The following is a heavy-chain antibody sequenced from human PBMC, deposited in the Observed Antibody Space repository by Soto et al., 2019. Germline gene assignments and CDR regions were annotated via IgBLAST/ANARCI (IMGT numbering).Heavy chain of an antibody. J-gene: IGHJ5*02. CDR2: ISYDGSNK. Sequence: GVSLRLSCAASGFTFSSYGMHWVRQAPGKGLEWVAVISYDGSNKYYADSVKGRFTISRDNSKNTLYLQMNSLRAEDTAVYYCAKDSYDILTGYRSPNWFDPWGQGTLVTVSS. V-gene: IGHV3-30*18. CDR1: GFTFSSYG. CDR3: AKDSYDILTGYRSPNWFDP. D-gene: IGHD3-9*01.